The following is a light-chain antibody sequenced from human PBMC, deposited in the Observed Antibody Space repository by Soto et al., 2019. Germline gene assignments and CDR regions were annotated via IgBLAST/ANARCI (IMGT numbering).Light chain of an antibody. CDR1: QSISSY. J-gene: IGKJ3*01. CDR2: AAS. Sequence: DTPMTHSPSSLSASVGDRVTMTCLASQSISSYLNWYQQKPGKAPKLLIYAASSLQSGVPSRFSGSGSGTDFTLTISSLQPEDFATYYCQQSYSTPFTFGPGTKVDIK. V-gene: IGKV1-39*01. CDR3: QQSYSTPFT.